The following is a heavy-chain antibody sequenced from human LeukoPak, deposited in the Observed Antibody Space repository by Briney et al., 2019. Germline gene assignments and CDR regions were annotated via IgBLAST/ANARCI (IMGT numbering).Heavy chain of an antibody. CDR3: ARVDYYGSAKWFDP. J-gene: IGHJ5*02. CDR1: GGSISSSSYY. CDR2: IYYSGST. V-gene: IGHV4-39*07. D-gene: IGHD3-10*01. Sequence: SETLSLTCTVSGGSISSSSYYWGWIRQPPGKGLEWIGSIYYSGSTYYNPSLKSRVTISVDTSKNQFSLKLSSVTAADTAVYYCARVDYYGSAKWFDPWGQGTLVTVSS.